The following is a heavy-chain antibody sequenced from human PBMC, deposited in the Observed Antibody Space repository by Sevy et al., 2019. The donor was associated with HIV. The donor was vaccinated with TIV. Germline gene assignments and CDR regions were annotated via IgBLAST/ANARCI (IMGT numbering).Heavy chain of an antibody. V-gene: IGHV3-48*02. J-gene: IGHJ4*02. CDR3: ARDVDTPFVRSFDS. CDR1: GLTFSSDS. Sequence: GGSLRLSCVVSGLTFSSDSMNWVRQAPGKGLEWLAYISSSSRTIYYADSVEGRFTISRDNDKKSVFLQMNNLRDEDSAPYYCARDVDTPFVRSFDSWGQGTLVTVSS. D-gene: IGHD5-18*01. CDR2: ISSSSRTI.